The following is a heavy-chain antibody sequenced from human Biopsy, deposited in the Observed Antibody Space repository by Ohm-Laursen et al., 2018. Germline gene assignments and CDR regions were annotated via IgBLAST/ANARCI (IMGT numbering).Heavy chain of an antibody. V-gene: IGHV4-59*01. CDR2: ISSGGRA. Sequence: PPGTLSLTCSVSGGSISDDYWNWIRQPPGQGLQVIGYISSGGRAKYNPSLKSRLTISLDTSKNQLSLRLSSVTAADSAIYYCARERQFRFLGGAFDYWGQGILVTVSS. CDR1: GGSISDDY. CDR3: ARERQFRFLGGAFDY. D-gene: IGHD3-3*01. J-gene: IGHJ4*02.